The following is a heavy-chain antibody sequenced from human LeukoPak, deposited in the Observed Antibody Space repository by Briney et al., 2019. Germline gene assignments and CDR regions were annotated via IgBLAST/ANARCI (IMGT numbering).Heavy chain of an antibody. CDR2: IYYSGST. CDR3: ATSQNGFNI. Sequence: SETLSLTCTVSGGSISSSTYYWGWIRQPPGKGLEWIGSIYYSGSTYYNPSLKSRVTISVDTSKNQFSLKMSSVTAADTAVYYCATSQNGFNIWDQGTMVTVSS. CDR1: GGSISSSTYY. V-gene: IGHV4-39*01. J-gene: IGHJ3*02.